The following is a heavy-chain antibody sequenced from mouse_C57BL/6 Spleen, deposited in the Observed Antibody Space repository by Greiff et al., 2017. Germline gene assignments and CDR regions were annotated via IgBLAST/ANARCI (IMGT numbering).Heavy chain of an antibody. CDR2: IYPGDGDT. J-gene: IGHJ4*01. CDR1: GYAFSSSW. D-gene: IGHD4-1*01. Sequence: QVQLKESGPELVKPGASVKISCKASGYAFSSSWMNWVKQRPGKGLEWIGRIYPGDGDTNYNGKFKGKATLTADKSTSTAYMQLSSLTSEDSAVXFCARSGWEVGMDYWGQGTSVTVSS. V-gene: IGHV1-82*01. CDR3: ARSGWEVGMDY.